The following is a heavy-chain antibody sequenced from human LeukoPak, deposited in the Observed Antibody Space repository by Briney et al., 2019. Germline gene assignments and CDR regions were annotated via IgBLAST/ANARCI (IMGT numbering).Heavy chain of an antibody. CDR3: ARGVEQWLERPKQKQFDY. J-gene: IGHJ4*02. CDR1: GYTFTSYY. CDR2: INPNSGGT. Sequence: GASVKVSCKASGYTFTSYYMHWVRQAPGQGLEWMGWINPNSGGTNYAQKFQGRVTMTRDTSISTAYMELSRLRSDDTAVYYCARGVEQWLERPKQKQFDYWGQGTLVTVSS. V-gene: IGHV1-2*02. D-gene: IGHD6-19*01.